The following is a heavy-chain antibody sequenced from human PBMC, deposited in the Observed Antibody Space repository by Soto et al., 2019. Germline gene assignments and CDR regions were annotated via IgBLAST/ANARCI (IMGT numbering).Heavy chain of an antibody. Sequence: SETLSLTCTVSGGSVSGGAYYWTWIRQPPGKGLEWIGYIYYSGSTTYNPSLKSRVTISIDTSKNQFSLKLTSATAADTALYYCARDIRGYSWAFDYWGQGALVTVSS. V-gene: IGHV4-61*08. J-gene: IGHJ4*02. CDR2: IYYSGST. CDR3: ARDIRGYSWAFDY. CDR1: GGSVSGGAYY. D-gene: IGHD5-18*01.